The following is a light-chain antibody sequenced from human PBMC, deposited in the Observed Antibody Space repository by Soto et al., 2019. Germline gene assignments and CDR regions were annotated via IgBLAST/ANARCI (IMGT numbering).Light chain of an antibody. J-gene: IGKJ5*01. Sequence: EIVLKQSPDTLSLSPGERATLSCRASQSVRSNYLAWYQQKPGQAPRLLIYDASNRATGIPARFSGSGSGTDFTLTISSLEPEDFAVYYCQQRSNWPPSITFGQGTRLEIK. V-gene: IGKV3-11*01. CDR2: DAS. CDR3: QQRSNWPPSIT. CDR1: QSVRSNY.